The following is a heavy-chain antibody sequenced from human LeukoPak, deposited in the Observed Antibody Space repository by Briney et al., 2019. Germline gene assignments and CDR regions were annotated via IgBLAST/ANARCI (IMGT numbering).Heavy chain of an antibody. CDR2: IQNDGRNE. J-gene: IGHJ4*02. CDR1: GFRFDNYG. CDR3: ARLYNYGYLDM. D-gene: IGHD5-18*01. V-gene: IGHV3-30*02. Sequence: PGGSLRLSCATSGFRFDNYGMHWVRQAPGKGLEWVAFIQNDGRNEFYTDSLKGRFTVSRDNSKDTLYLQLNNLRVEDTAVYYCARLYNYGYLDMWGQGTLVTVSS.